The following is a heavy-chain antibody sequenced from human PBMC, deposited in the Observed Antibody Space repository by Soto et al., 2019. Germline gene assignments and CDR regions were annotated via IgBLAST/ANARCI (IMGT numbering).Heavy chain of an antibody. CDR3: VRGASYYDFWSALRREYQYGMDV. Sequence: GGSLRLSCAASGFTFSTFWMSWVRQAPVKVLEWVAKIRQDGTYKNYVDSVKGRFTISRDNAKNSLYLQMNSLRGEDTAVYYCVRGASYYDFWSALRREYQYGMDVWGQGTTVTVSS. CDR1: GFTFSTFW. CDR2: IRQDGTYK. J-gene: IGHJ6*02. D-gene: IGHD3-3*01. V-gene: IGHV3-7*03.